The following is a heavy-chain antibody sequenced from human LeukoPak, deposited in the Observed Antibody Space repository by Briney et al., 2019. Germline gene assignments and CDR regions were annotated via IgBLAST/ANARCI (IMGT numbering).Heavy chain of an antibody. V-gene: IGHV3-23*01. Sequence: GGSLRLSCAASGFTFSSYAMSWVRQSPGKGLEWASAISTNGGGTYYADSVKGRFTISRDNSKNTLYLQMNSLRAEDTAVYYCAKDWASGPIDSFDIWAKGQWSPSLQ. CDR3: AKDWASGPIDSFDI. CDR1: GFTFSSYA. CDR2: ISTNGGGT. D-gene: IGHD6-19*01. J-gene: IGHJ3*02.